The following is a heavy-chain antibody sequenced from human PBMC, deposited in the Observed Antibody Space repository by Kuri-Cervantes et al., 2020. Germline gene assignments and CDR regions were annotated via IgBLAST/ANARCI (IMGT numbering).Heavy chain of an antibody. Sequence: LRLSCTVSGGSISSGDYYWSWIRQPPGKGLEWIGYIYYSGSTYYNPSLKSRVTISVDTSKNQFSLKLSSVTAADTAVYYCARAPFDWRFDYWGQGTLVTVSS. D-gene: IGHD3-9*01. J-gene: IGHJ4*02. CDR1: GGSISSGDYY. V-gene: IGHV4-30-4*01. CDR3: ARAPFDWRFDY. CDR2: IYYSGST.